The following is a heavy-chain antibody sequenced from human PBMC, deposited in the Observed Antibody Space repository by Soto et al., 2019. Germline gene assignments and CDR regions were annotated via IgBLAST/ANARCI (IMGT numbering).Heavy chain of an antibody. CDR1: GFTFSSYD. CDR2: VSASGSIT. D-gene: IGHD2-15*01. J-gene: IGHJ4*02. CDR3: AKGDCSGGRCYRGFDY. Sequence: GGSLRLSCAASGFTFSSYDMNWVRQAPGKGPEWVSGVSASGSITSYADSAKGRFTISRDNAKNTVFLQMTGLRAEDTAVYFCAKGDCSGGRCYRGFDYWGQGTLVTVSS. V-gene: IGHV3-23*01.